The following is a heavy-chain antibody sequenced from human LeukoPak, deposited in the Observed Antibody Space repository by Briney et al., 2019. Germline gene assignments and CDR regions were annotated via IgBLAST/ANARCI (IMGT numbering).Heavy chain of an antibody. Sequence: PSETLSLTCTVSGVSISSADYWSWIHQPPGKGLEWVGYIHHSGRTHYNPSLKSRATLSLDTSKNQFSLKLTSVTAADTAVYYCAREVDVPSTSDGFDIWGQGTVVTVSS. CDR2: IHHSGRT. D-gene: IGHD2-15*01. V-gene: IGHV4-31*03. J-gene: IGHJ3*02. CDR1: GVSISSADY. CDR3: AREVDVPSTSDGFDI.